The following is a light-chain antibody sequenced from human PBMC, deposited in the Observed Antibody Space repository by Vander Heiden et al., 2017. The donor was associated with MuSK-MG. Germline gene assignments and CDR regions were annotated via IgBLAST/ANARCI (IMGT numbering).Light chain of an antibody. CDR3: VLYMGSGIWV. Sequence: QTVVTQEPSFSVSPGGTVTLTCGLSSGSVSTANYPSWYQQTPRQAPHTLIYNTNTRSSGVPDRFSGSILGNKAALTITGAQADDESDYYCVLYMGSGIWVFGGGTKLTVL. CDR1: SGSVSTANY. J-gene: IGLJ3*02. CDR2: NTN. V-gene: IGLV8-61*01.